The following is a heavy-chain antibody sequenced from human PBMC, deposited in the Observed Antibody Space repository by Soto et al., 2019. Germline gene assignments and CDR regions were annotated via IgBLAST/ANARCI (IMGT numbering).Heavy chain of an antibody. V-gene: IGHV4-4*07. CDR1: GGSISTYY. CDR3: ARGGRDGFDI. J-gene: IGHJ3*02. CDR2: VYISGST. Sequence: QVQLQESGPGLVKPSETLSLTCTVSGGSISTYYWNWIRQSAGKGLEWIGRVYISGSTNYHPSLKSRVAMSVDTSSHQFSLKVTSVTAADTAVYYCARGGRDGFDIWGQGTMVTVSS.